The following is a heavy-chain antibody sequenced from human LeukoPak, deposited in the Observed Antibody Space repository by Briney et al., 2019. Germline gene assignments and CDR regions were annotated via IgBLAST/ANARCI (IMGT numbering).Heavy chain of an antibody. CDR3: TRGADDYKTGS. CDR2: FHPSGTT. J-gene: IGHJ1*01. CDR1: GDFVINDNSI. Sequence: PSETLSLICSVSGDFVINDNSIWSWLRPHPEKGLEWIGHFHPSGTTYYNPSLKSRLTISIDTSKNHFSLEMTSMTAADTAVYYCTRGADDYKTGSWGQGTLVTVSS. D-gene: IGHD5-24*01. V-gene: IGHV4-31*02.